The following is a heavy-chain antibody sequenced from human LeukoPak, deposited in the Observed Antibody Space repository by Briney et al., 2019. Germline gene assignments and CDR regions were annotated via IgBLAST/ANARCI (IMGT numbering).Heavy chain of an antibody. CDR3: ARVFRRDGYFDY. Sequence: NPSETLSLTCTVSGYSITSYYWSWIRQPPGKGLEWIGCIFYSGNTDYNPSLKSRVTISVDTSRNQFSLKLDSVTAADTAVYYCARVFRRDGYFDYWGQGTLVTVSS. D-gene: IGHD5-24*01. V-gene: IGHV4-59*01. CDR1: GYSITSYY. CDR2: IFYSGNT. J-gene: IGHJ4*02.